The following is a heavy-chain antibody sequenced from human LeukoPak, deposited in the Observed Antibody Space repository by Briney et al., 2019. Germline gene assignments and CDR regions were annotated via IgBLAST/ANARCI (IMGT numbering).Heavy chain of an antibody. CDR1: GGSISSYY. Sequence: SETLSLTCTVSGGSISSYYWSWIRQPAGKGLEWIGRIYTSGSTNYNPSLKSRVTMSVDTSKNQFSLKLSSVTAADTAVYYCPRGMATILGDPYYFDYWGQGTLVTVSS. CDR2: IYTSGST. CDR3: PRGMATILGDPYYFDY. J-gene: IGHJ4*02. D-gene: IGHD5-24*01. V-gene: IGHV4-4*07.